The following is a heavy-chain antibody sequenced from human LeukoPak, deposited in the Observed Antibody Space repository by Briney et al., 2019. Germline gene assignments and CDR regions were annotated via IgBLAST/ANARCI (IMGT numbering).Heavy chain of an antibody. CDR1: GFTFDNYA. CDR3: AKVRGTYSSGYFFDC. J-gene: IGHJ4*02. Sequence: TGGSLRLSCAASGFTFDNYAMHWVRQAPGKGLEWLSIISWNSGYIGYADSVKGRFTISRDNAKKSLDLQMNSLRAEDTAFYYCAKVRGTYSSGYFFDCWGQGTLVTVSS. CDR2: ISWNSGYI. V-gene: IGHV3-9*01. D-gene: IGHD6-19*01.